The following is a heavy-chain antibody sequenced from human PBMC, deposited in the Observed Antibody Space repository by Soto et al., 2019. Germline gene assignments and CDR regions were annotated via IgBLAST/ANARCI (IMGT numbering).Heavy chain of an antibody. J-gene: IGHJ6*02. CDR2: IKTKAEAATT. D-gene: IGHD3-10*01. V-gene: IGHV3-15*01. CDR3: TTDQQNYYYYGLDV. CDR1: GFTFSSYA. Sequence: PGVSLRLSCAASGFTFSSYAMSWVRQAPGKGLEWVGRIKTKAEAATTEYAAPVRGRFTISRDDTKTTLYLQMDSLKTEDTAVYYCTTDQQNYYYYGLDVWGQGTTVTVSS.